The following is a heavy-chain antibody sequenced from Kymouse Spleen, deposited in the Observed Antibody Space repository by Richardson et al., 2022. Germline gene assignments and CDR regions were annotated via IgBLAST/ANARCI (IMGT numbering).Heavy chain of an antibody. J-gene: IGHJ4*02. V-gene: IGHV4-39*01. D-gene: IGHD3-9*01. Sequence: QLQLQESGPGLVKPSETLSLTCTVSGGSISSSSYYWGWIRQPPGKGLEWIGSIYYSGSTYYNPSLKSRVTISVDTSKNQFSLKLSSVTAADTAVYYCAILYDILTGYLFDYWGQGTLVTVSS. CDR2: IYYSGST. CDR3: AILYDILTGYLFDY. CDR1: GGSISSSSYY.